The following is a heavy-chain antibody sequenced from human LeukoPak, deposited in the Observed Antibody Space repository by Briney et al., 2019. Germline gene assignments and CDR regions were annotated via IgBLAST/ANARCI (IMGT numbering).Heavy chain of an antibody. CDR3: ATYPYYDRSGYYGGA. V-gene: IGHV1-2*02. Sequence: GASVKVSCKASGYTFTGYYMHWVRQAPGQGLGWVGWFNPNSGGTNYAQKFQGRVSMTRDTSISKAYMELRRLRSDDTAVYYCATYPYYDRSGYYGGAWGQGTLVTVSS. J-gene: IGHJ5*02. CDR2: FNPNSGGT. CDR1: GYTFTGYY. D-gene: IGHD3-22*01.